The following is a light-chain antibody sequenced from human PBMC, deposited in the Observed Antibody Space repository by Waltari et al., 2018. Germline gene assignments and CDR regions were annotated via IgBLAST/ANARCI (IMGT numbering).Light chain of an antibody. CDR1: RAIRND. CDR2: AAS. CDR3: LQHNTYPLT. J-gene: IGKJ4*01. Sequence: IQMTQSPSSLSASVGDRVIITCRASRAIRNDLAWYQQRPGEVPKRLIFAASNFQSGAPSRFSGWGSETEFTLTISSLQPEDFATYYCLQHNTYPLTFGGGTKVEFK. V-gene: IGKV1-17*01.